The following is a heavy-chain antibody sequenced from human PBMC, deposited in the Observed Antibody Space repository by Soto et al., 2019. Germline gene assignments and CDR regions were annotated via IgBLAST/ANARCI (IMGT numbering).Heavy chain of an antibody. CDR3: ARGQIPYDLDV. V-gene: IGHV3-64*02. CDR1: GFTFSKYP. CDR2: ISSDGGTT. J-gene: IGHJ6*02. Sequence: EVHLVESGEDLVQPGGSLRLSCAASGFTFSKYPMHWVRQAPGKGLEYVSAISSDGGTTFYADSVRGRFTMSRDNLKNTLYLQMRSLRVEDMAVYYCARGQIPYDLDVWGQGTTVTVS.